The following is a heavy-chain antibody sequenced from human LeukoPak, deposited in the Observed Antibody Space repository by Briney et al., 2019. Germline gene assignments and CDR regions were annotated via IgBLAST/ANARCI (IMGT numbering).Heavy chain of an antibody. CDR1: GYAFTSYD. CDR2: MNPNSGNT. J-gene: IGHJ4*02. D-gene: IGHD3-22*01. CDR3: AREVYYDSSGYYN. Sequence: ASVKVSCKASGYAFTSYDINWVRQATGQGLEWMGWMNPNSGNTGYAQKFQGRVTITRNTSISTAYMELSSLRSEDTAVYYCAREVYYDSSGYYNWGQGTLVTVSS. V-gene: IGHV1-8*03.